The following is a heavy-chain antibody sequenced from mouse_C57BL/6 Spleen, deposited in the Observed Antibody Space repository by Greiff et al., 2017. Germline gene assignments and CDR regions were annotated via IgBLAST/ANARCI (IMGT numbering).Heavy chain of an antibody. Sequence: VQLQESGAELVKPGASVKMSCKASGYTFTTYPIEWMKQNHGKSLEWIGNFHPYNDDTKYNEKFKGKATLTVEKSSSTVYLELSRLTSDDSAVYYCATGGYYYGSSPFAYWGQGTLVTVSA. V-gene: IGHV1-47*01. J-gene: IGHJ3*01. CDR1: GYTFTTYP. CDR2: FHPYNDDT. D-gene: IGHD1-1*01. CDR3: ATGGYYYGSSPFAY.